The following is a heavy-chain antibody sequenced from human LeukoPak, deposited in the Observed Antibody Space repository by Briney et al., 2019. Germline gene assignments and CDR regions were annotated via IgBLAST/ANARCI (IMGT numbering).Heavy chain of an antibody. J-gene: IGHJ6*02. CDR3: ARRGGSSASPNYYYYGMDV. V-gene: IGHV5-51*01. CDR2: IYPGDSDT. CDR1: GYTFTTYW. Sequence: GESLKISCKGSGYTFTTYWIGWVRQMPGKGLEWMGFIYPGDSDTRYSPSFQGQVTISADKSISTAYLQWSSLEASDTAMYYCARRGGSSASPNYYYYGMDVWGQGTTVTVSS. D-gene: IGHD6-6*01.